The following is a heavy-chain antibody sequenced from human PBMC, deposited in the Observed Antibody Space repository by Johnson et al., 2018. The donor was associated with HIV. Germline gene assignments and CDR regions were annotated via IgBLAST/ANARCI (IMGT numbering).Heavy chain of an antibody. Sequence: VQVVESGGGLVQPGGSLRLSCAASRFTFSSYWMSWVRQAPGKGLEWVANIRQDGSERYYVDSVKGRFTISRDNAKNSLYLQMNSLRAEDTAIYYCARDLRLGAIDAFDIWGQGTMVTVSS. CDR3: ARDLRLGAIDAFDI. J-gene: IGHJ3*02. CDR1: RFTFSSYW. CDR2: IRQDGSER. D-gene: IGHD1-26*01. V-gene: IGHV3-7*05.